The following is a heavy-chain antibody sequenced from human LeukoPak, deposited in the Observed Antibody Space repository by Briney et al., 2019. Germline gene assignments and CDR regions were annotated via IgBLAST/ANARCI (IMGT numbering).Heavy chain of an antibody. CDR3: ARGLYDSSGYYYVNYYYYMDV. CDR2: INPSGGST. V-gene: IGHV1-46*01. CDR1: GYTFTSYY. Sequence: ASVKVSCKASGYTFTSYYMHWVRQAPGEGLEWMGIINPSGGSTSYAQKFQGRVTITRNTSISTAYMELSSLRSEDTAVYYCARGLYDSSGYYYVNYYYYMDVWGKGTTVTVSS. D-gene: IGHD3-22*01. J-gene: IGHJ6*03.